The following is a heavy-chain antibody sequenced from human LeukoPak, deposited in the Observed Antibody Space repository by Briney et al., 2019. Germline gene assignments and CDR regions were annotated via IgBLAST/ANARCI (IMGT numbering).Heavy chain of an antibody. Sequence: GGSLRLSCAASGFIFSSYDIHWVRQAPGKGLEWVAFIRYDGSNKKYADSVRGRFTISRDNSKNTLYLQMNSLRAEDTAVYFCAKGSKAVLFTRDHYMDVWGKGTTVTISS. CDR3: AKGSKAVLFTRDHYMDV. V-gene: IGHV3-30*02. J-gene: IGHJ6*03. CDR1: GFIFSSYD. D-gene: IGHD6-19*01. CDR2: IRYDGSNK.